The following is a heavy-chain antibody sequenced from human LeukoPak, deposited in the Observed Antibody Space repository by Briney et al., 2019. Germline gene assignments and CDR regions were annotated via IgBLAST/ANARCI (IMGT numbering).Heavy chain of an antibody. CDR2: IYHNVSN. D-gene: IGHD1-26*01. Sequence: PSETLSLSCTVSGGSISSYYRSWVRQPPGKGLEWVGYIYHNVSNKYKPSRKSRVTISVDTSKNQFFLKLSSVTAADTAVYYCARDRWELQDGSAFDIWGQGTMVTVSS. V-gene: IGHV4-59*01. CDR3: ARDRWELQDGSAFDI. J-gene: IGHJ3*02. CDR1: GGSISSYY.